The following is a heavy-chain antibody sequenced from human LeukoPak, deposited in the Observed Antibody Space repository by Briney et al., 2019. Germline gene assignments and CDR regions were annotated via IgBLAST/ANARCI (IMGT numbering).Heavy chain of an antibody. Sequence: PSETLSLTCAVYGGSISGYYWSWIRQPPGKGLEWVGEIHYTGGTSYNPSLKSRATISIDTSKNQLSLKLSSVTAADTAVYYCARGNILSGYCFDFWGQGALVTVS. D-gene: IGHD3-9*01. CDR1: GGSISGYY. CDR3: ARGNILSGYCFDF. V-gene: IGHV4-34*01. J-gene: IGHJ4*02. CDR2: IHYTGGT.